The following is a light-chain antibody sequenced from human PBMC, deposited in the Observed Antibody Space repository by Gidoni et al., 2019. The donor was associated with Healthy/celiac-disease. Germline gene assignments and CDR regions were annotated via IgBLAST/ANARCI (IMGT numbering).Light chain of an antibody. Sequence: ELVLTQSPATLSLSPGERATLSCRASQSVSSYLACYQQKPGQAPRLLIYDASNRATGIPARFSGSGSGTDFTLTISSREPEDFAVYYCQQRSNWPPTFGQGTKVEIK. CDR3: QQRSNWPPT. V-gene: IGKV3-11*01. CDR2: DAS. J-gene: IGKJ1*01. CDR1: QSVSSY.